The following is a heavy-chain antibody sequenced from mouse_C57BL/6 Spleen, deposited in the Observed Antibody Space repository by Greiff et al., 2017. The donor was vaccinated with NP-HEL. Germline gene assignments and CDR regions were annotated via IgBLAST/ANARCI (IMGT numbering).Heavy chain of an antibody. J-gene: IGHJ4*01. CDR2: IDPSDSET. Sequence: QVQLQQPGAELVRPGSSVKLSCKASGYTFTSYWMHWVKQRPIQGLEWIGNIDPSDSETHYNQKFKDKATLTVDKSSSTAYMQLSSLTSEDSAVYDSARGRRLGSSYDAMDYWGQGTSVTVSS. D-gene: IGHD1-1*01. V-gene: IGHV1-52*01. CDR1: GYTFTSYW. CDR3: ARGRRLGSSYDAMDY.